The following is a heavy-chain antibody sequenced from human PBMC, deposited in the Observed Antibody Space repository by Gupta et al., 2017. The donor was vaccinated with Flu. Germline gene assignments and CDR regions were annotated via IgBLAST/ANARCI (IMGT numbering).Heavy chain of an antibody. Sequence: QVQLVQSGAEVKKPGASVKVSCKASGYTFTSYGISWVRQAPGQGLEWMGWISAYKGNTNYAQKLQGRVTMTTDTSTSTAYMELRSLRSDDTAVYYCARVAWELLKGFEPDYWGQGTLVTVSS. D-gene: IGHD1-26*01. CDR1: GYTFTSYG. CDR3: ARVAWELLKGFEPDY. V-gene: IGHV1-18*01. J-gene: IGHJ4*02. CDR2: ISAYKGNT.